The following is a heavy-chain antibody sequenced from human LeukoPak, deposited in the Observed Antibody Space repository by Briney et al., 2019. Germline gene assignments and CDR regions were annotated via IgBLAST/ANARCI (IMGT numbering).Heavy chain of an antibody. Sequence: GGSLRLSCAASGFTFDDYGMSWVRQAPGKGLEWVSGINLNGGSTGYADSVKCGFTISRDNAKNSLYLQMNSLRAEDTAVYYCARDPYYDSTGILGNWFDPWGQGTLVTVSS. D-gene: IGHD3-22*01. CDR2: INLNGGST. V-gene: IGHV3-20*04. J-gene: IGHJ5*02. CDR1: GFTFDDYG. CDR3: ARDPYYDSTGILGNWFDP.